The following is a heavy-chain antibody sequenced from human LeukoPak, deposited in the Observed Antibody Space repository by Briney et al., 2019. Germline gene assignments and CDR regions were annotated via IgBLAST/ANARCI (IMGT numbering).Heavy chain of an antibody. CDR3: ARGITVIRGVFSLDY. D-gene: IGHD3-10*01. Sequence: PGGSLRLSCAASGFTFSSYWMTWVRQAPGKGLEWVANIKQDGSEKYYVDSVKGRFTISRDSAESSLYLQMNSLRAEDTAVYYCARGITVIRGVFSLDYWGQGTLVTASS. CDR2: IKQDGSEK. J-gene: IGHJ4*02. V-gene: IGHV3-7*04. CDR1: GFTFSSYW.